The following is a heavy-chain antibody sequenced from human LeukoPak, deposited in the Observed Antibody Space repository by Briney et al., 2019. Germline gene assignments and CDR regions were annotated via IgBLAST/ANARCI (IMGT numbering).Heavy chain of an antibody. CDR3: ARGLWGRAVAGTMFDY. D-gene: IGHD6-19*01. CDR1: GGSISSSSYY. V-gene: IGHV4-39*07. J-gene: IGHJ4*02. CDR2: INHSGST. Sequence: SETLSLTCTVSGGSISSSSYYWSWIRQPPGKGLEWTGEINHSGSTNYNPSLKSRVTISVDTSKNQFSLKLSSVTAADTAVYYCARGLWGRAVAGTMFDYWGQGTLVTVSS.